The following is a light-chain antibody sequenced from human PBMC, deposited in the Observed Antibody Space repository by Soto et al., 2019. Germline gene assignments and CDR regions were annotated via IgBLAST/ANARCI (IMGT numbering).Light chain of an antibody. CDR3: QQLNSYPIT. CDR2: AAS. V-gene: IGKV1-9*01. J-gene: IGKJ5*01. Sequence: LTQAPGTLCLTPVEGATLSCRASQTISSFLAWYQQKPGKAPKLLIYAASTLQSGVTSRFSGSGSGTDFTLTISSLQPEDCATYYCQQLNSYPITGGQGTRLELK. CDR1: QTISSF.